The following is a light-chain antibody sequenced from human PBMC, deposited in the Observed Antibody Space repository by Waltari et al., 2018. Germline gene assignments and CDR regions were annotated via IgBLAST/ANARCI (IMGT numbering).Light chain of an antibody. V-gene: IGKV1-39*01. Sequence: DIQMTQSPPSLSASVGDRVTITCRASQSISGYLNWYQQKPGKAPKVLIYATSSLQSGVPSRFSGSGSGTDFTLTISSLQPEDFATYYCQQSYRTPPLTFGGGTKVEIK. CDR3: QQSYRTPPLT. J-gene: IGKJ4*01. CDR1: QSISGY. CDR2: ATS.